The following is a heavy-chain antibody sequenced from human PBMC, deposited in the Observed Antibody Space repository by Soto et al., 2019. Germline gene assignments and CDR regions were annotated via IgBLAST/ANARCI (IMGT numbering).Heavy chain of an antibody. J-gene: IGHJ4*02. CDR3: ARDKSWWFGESQLPYFDY. V-gene: IGHV3-11*06. CDR1: GFTFIDYY. CDR2: ISSSSSYT. D-gene: IGHD3-10*01. Sequence: GGSLRLSCAASGFTFIDYYMSWIRQAPWKGLEWVSYISSSSSYTNYADSVKGRFTISRDNAKNSLYLQMNSLRAEDTAVYYCARDKSWWFGESQLPYFDYWGQGTLVTVSS.